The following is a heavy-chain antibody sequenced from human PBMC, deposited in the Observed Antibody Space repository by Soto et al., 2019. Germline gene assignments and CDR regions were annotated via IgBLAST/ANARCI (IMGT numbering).Heavy chain of an antibody. Sequence: QVQLVESGGGVVQPGRSLRLSCAASGITFRSYTIHWVRQAPGEGLEWVAVISDDGSNKYYADSVKGRFTISRDNSKNTLYLQMNSLRVEDTAVYYCARDWRGYYTFWGQGTLFTVSS. V-gene: IGHV3-30-3*01. D-gene: IGHD3-3*01. J-gene: IGHJ4*02. CDR2: ISDDGSNK. CDR3: ARDWRGYYTF. CDR1: GITFRSYT.